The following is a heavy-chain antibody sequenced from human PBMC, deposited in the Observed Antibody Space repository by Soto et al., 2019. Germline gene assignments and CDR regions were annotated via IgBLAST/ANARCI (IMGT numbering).Heavy chain of an antibody. J-gene: IGHJ4*02. D-gene: IGHD4-17*01. CDR3: ARGPLTTVTDFDY. V-gene: IGHV4-59*08. CDR1: GGSISSYY. CDR2: IYYSGST. Sequence: PSETLSLTCTVSGGSISSYYWSWIRQPPGKGLEWIGYIYYSGSTNYNPSLKSRVTISVDTSKNQFSLKLSSVTAADTAVYYCARGPLTTVTDFDYWGQGTLVTVSS.